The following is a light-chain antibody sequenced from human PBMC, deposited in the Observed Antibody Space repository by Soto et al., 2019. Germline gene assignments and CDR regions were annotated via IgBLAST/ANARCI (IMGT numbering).Light chain of an antibody. CDR1: QSVSGSY. CDR3: QQYGSSRWT. CDR2: GAS. V-gene: IGKV3-20*01. J-gene: IGKJ1*01. Sequence: EIVLTQSPGTLSLSPGERATLSCRASQSVSGSYLAWYQQRPGQAPRLLIYGASSRATGIPDRFSGSGSGTDFTLTITRLEPEDLAVYYCQQYGSSRWTFGRGNKVEIK.